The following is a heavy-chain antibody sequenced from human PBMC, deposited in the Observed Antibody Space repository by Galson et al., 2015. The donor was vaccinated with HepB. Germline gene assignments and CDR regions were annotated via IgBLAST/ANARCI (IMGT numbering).Heavy chain of an antibody. CDR3: AKDRSPGHGDYLEYFVS. D-gene: IGHD4-17*01. CDR2: ISCNSGSI. Sequence: SLRLSCAASGFTFDDYALHWVRHAPGKGLEWVSRISCNSGSINYADSVKGRLIISRDHPKNPLYLQMNSLRLEDTAFYYCAKDRSPGHGDYLEYFVSWGQGTLVTVSS. J-gene: IGHJ4*02. V-gene: IGHV3-9*01. CDR1: GFTFDDYA.